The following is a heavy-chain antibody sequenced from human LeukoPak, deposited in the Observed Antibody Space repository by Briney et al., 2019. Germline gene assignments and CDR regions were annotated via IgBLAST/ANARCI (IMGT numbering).Heavy chain of an antibody. J-gene: IGHJ4*02. V-gene: IGHV3-43*01. D-gene: IGHD1-26*01. Sequence: PGGSLRLSCAASGFTFDDYTMHWVRQAPGKGLEWVSLISWDGGSTYYADSVKGRFTISGDNSKNSLYLQMNSLRTEDTALYYCAKGYSGSYPYYFDYWGQGTLVIVSS. CDR2: ISWDGGST. CDR3: AKGYSGSYPYYFDY. CDR1: GFTFDDYT.